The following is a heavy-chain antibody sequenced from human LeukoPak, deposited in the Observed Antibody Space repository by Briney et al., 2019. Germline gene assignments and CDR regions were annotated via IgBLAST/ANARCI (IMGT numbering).Heavy chain of an antibody. CDR3: ARGILGKGYFDL. J-gene: IGHJ2*01. Sequence: GSLRLSCAASGFTFSSYWMHWIRQTPGEGLQWIGGIKRSGSTDYNPSLKSRVTMSIDTSKNQFSLTLTSVTAADTALYYCARGILGKGYFDLWGRDTLVTVSS. CDR1: GFTFSSYW. D-gene: IGHD3-3*01. V-gene: IGHV4-34*01. CDR2: IKRSGST.